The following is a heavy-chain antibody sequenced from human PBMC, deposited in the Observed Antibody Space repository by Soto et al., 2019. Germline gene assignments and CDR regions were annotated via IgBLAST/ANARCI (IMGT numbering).Heavy chain of an antibody. J-gene: IGHJ4*02. V-gene: IGHV4-39*02. CDR3: ARDNWNSY. CDR1: GASISTSSDF. D-gene: IGHD1-1*01. CDR2: VYQSGTT. Sequence: SETLSLTCSVSGASISTSSDFWGWIRQAPGKGLEWIGNVYQSGTTRLNPSLKSRVSIFVDRSKNQFSLELNSLRAEDTAVYYCARDNWNSYWGQGTLVTVSS.